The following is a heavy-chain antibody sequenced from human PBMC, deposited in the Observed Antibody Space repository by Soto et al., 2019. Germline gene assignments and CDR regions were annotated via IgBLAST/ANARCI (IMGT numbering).Heavy chain of an antibody. D-gene: IGHD3-10*01. CDR3: ARVRMLWYGELSH. CDR1: GYTFMTYA. V-gene: IGHV1-3*01. CDR2: IYPGNGNT. Sequence: QVQLVQSGAGVKKPGASVKISCKTSGYTFMTYALHWVRQAPGQRPEWMGWIYPGNGNTEYSQKLQGRVTITRDTSARTVFMEVANMTSEDTAVYYCARVRMLWYGELSHWGQGTQVIVSA. J-gene: IGHJ4*02.